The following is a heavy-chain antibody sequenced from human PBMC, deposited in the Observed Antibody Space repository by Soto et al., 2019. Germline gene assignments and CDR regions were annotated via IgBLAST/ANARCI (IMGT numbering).Heavy chain of an antibody. V-gene: IGHV3-23*01. CDR3: AKADGEQWLLPHLDK. CDR1: GFNFKKFA. D-gene: IGHD6-19*01. J-gene: IGHJ4*02. CDR2: ISCCGGST. Sequence: EVQLLESGGGVVQPGGSLRLSCVASGFNFKKFAMSWVRQAPGEGLEWVSGISCCGGSTSYADSVKGRLSIARDDSTTTLSLQMNNLRVEDTAQYYCAKADGEQWLLPHLDKWGQGTLVTVS.